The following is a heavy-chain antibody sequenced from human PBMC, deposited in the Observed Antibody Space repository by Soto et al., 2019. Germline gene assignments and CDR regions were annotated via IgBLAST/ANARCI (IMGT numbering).Heavy chain of an antibody. J-gene: IGHJ4*02. D-gene: IGHD6-13*01. V-gene: IGHV2-26*01. CDR1: GFSLSNARMG. CDR3: ARILVIAAAAQFDY. Sequence: QVTLKESGPVLVKPTETLTLTCTVSGFSLSNARMGVSWIRQPPGKALEWLAHIFSNDEKSYSTSLKSRLTTXKXTXXSQVVLTMTNMDPVDTATYYCARILVIAAAAQFDYWGQGTLVTVSS. CDR2: IFSNDEK.